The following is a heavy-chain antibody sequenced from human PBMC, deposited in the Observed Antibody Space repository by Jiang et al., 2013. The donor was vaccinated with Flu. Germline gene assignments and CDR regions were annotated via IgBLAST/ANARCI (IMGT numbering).Heavy chain of an antibody. CDR3: ARARLSGWGGSSRGMKYGMDV. D-gene: IGHD2-15*01. J-gene: IGHJ6*02. CDR2: INPSGGST. Sequence: SGAEVKKPGASVKVSCKASGYTFTSYYMHWVRQAPGQGLEWMGIINPSGGSTSYAQKFQGRVTMTRDTSTSTVYMELSSLRSEDTAVYYCARARLSGWGGSSRGMKYGMDVWGQGTTVTVSS. V-gene: IGHV1-46*01. CDR1: GYTFTSYY.